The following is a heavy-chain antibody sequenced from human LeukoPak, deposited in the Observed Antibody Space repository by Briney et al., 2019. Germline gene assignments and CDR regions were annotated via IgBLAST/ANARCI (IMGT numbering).Heavy chain of an antibody. D-gene: IGHD3-22*01. CDR1: GFTFSSYG. CDR2: IWYDGSNK. Sequence: PGRSLRLSCAASGFTFSSYGMHWVRQAPGKGLEWVAVIWYDGSNKYYADSVKGRFTISRDNSKNTLYLQMNSLRAEDTAVYYCAKERSGGRITMIVPGDFQHWGQGTLVTVSS. V-gene: IGHV3-33*06. J-gene: IGHJ1*01. CDR3: AKERSGGRITMIVPGDFQH.